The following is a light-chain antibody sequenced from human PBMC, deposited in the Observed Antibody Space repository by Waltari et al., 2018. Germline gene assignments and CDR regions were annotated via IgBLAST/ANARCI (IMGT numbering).Light chain of an antibody. CDR3: QLGSNWPPTFT. J-gene: IGKJ3*01. CDR1: QSIGTY. V-gene: IGKV3-11*01. CDR2: ETS. Sequence: EIVLTQSPATLSLSPGERATLSCRASQSIGTYLAWYQQKPGQAPRLLIYETSNRVTAIPARFSGSGSGTDFTLTISSLEPEDFAVYYCQLGSNWPPTFTFGPGARLDVK.